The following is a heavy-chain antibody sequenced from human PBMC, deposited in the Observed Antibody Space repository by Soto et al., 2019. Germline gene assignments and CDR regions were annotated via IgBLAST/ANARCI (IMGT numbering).Heavy chain of an antibody. Sequence: QVQLVQSGAEVKKPGASVKVSCKASGYTFTDYAITWVRQAPGQGLEWMGWISAYNGDTDYAQKFQGRVTMTTETSTSTAYMELRSLSSDDTAVYYCAREAGRGSYYPEDFWGQGTLVTVSS. V-gene: IGHV1-18*04. CDR1: GYTFTDYA. D-gene: IGHD1-26*01. J-gene: IGHJ4*02. CDR2: ISAYNGDT. CDR3: AREAGRGSYYPEDF.